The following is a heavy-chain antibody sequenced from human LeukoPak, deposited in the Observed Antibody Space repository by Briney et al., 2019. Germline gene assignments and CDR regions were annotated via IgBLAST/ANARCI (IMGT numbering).Heavy chain of an antibody. CDR3: ARDLIGFGRLHGGSFDY. V-gene: IGHV3-33*08. CDR2: IWYDGSNK. Sequence: PGGSLRLSYAASGLSLGGYSMHWVRQAPGKGLEWVAVIWYDGSNKYYADSVKGRFTISRDNSKNTLYLQMNSLRAEDTAVYYCARDLIGFGRLHGGSFDYWGQGTLVTVSS. J-gene: IGHJ4*02. CDR1: GLSLGGYS. D-gene: IGHD3-10*01.